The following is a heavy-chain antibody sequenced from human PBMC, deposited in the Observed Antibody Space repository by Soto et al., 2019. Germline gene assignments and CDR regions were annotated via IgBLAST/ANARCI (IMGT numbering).Heavy chain of an antibody. J-gene: IGHJ6*02. CDR2: ISAYNGNT. Sequence: ASVKVSCKASGGTFSSYTISWVRQAPGQGLEWMGWISAYNGNTNYAQKLQGRVTMTTDTSTSTAYMELRSLRSDDTAVYYCARDLFSSTSCYLGYYYYGMDVWGQGTTVTVSS. D-gene: IGHD2-2*01. CDR1: GGTFSSYT. V-gene: IGHV1-18*01. CDR3: ARDLFSSTSCYLGYYYYGMDV.